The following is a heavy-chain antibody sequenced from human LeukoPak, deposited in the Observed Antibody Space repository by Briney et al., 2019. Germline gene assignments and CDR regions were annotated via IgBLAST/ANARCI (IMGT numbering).Heavy chain of an antibody. J-gene: IGHJ6*03. CDR3: ARWDASDRISPDYYYLDA. V-gene: IGHV4-39*01. D-gene: IGHD1-26*01. Sequence: SETLSLTCTVSGVSISSSSYYWGWIRQPPGKGLEWIGNIYYSGSTYYNPSLKSRVTISVDTSKNQFSLKLSSVTAADAAVYYCARWDASDRISPDYYYLDAWGKGTTVTVSS. CDR2: IYYSGST. CDR1: GVSISSSSYY.